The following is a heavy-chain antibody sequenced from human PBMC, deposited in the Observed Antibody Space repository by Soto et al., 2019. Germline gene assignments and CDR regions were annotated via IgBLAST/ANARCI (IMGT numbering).Heavy chain of an antibody. CDR3: ARDDYYDSSGYYPRADFDY. J-gene: IGHJ4*02. CDR2: ISSSSSYI. V-gene: IGHV3-21*01. Sequence: GGSLRLSCAASGFTFSSYSMNWVRQSPGEGLEWVSSISSSSSYIYYADSVKGRFTISRDNAKNSLYLQMNSLRAEDTAVYYCARDDYYDSSGYYPRADFDYWGQGTLVTVSS. CDR1: GFTFSSYS. D-gene: IGHD3-22*01.